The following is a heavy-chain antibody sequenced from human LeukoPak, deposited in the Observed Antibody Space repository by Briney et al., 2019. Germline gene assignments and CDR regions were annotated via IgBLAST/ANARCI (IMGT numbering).Heavy chain of an antibody. V-gene: IGHV1-69*05. J-gene: IGHJ4*02. CDR2: IIPIFGTA. CDR1: GGTFSSYA. CDR3: ASRQNYYDSSGYFGY. D-gene: IGHD3-22*01. Sequence: GSSVKVSCKASGGTFSSYAISWVRQAPGQGLEWMGGIIPIFGTANYAQKFQGRVTITTDGSTSTAYMELSSLRSEDTAVYYCASRQNYYDSSGYFGYWGQGTLVTVSS.